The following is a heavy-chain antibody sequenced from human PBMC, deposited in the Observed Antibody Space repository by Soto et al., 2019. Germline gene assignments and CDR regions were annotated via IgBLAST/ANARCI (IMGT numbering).Heavy chain of an antibody. D-gene: IGHD2-8*01. CDR2: INPSNVFT. J-gene: IGHJ6*01. V-gene: IGHV1-46*02. CDR1: GFSFNTYY. CDR3: ARDRHDTYCGNNCPMVYTYNGLDF. Sequence: QVQLVQSGAELKKPGASVSLSCKASGFSFNTYYINWVRQSPREGLQWMGIINPSNVFTSYPQKFPGRVTMPADTSTKTFYLELSGLKSYDTAMYCCARDRHDTYCGNNCPMVYTYNGLDFWGHGTAVSVS.